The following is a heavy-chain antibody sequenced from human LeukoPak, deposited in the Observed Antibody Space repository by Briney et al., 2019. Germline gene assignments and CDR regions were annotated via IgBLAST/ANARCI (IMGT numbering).Heavy chain of an antibody. D-gene: IGHD6-13*01. CDR2: IYSGGST. J-gene: IGHJ4*02. CDR3: AKWAGYSSTRYGLFDC. V-gene: IGHV3-66*01. Sequence: SGGSLRLSCAASGFTVSSNYMSWVRQAPGKGLEWVSVIYSGGSTYYADSVKGRFTISRDNSKNTLYLQMNSLRAEDTAVYYCAKWAGYSSTRYGLFDCWGQGTLVTVSS. CDR1: GFTVSSNY.